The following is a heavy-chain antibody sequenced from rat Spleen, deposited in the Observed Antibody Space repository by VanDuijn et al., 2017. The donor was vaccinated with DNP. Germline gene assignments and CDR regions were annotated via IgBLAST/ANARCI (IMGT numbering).Heavy chain of an antibody. D-gene: IGHD2-2*01. J-gene: IGHJ4*01. V-gene: IGHV2-27*01. Sequence: QVQLKESGPGLVQPSQTLSLTCTVSGFSLTNYHVHWVRQPPGKGLEWMGRIQSGGSTDYNSALKSRLSISRDTSKSQVFLKMNSVQTEDTATYYCARDLIFRDTTSAMDAWGQGTSVTVSS. CDR3: ARDLIFRDTTSAMDA. CDR2: IQSGGST. CDR1: GFSLTNYH.